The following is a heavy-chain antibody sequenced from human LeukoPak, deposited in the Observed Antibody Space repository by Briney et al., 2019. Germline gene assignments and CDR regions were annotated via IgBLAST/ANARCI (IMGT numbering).Heavy chain of an antibody. CDR3: ARSTKIVVPAISVGWFDP. V-gene: IGHV4-61*02. CDR1: GGSISSGSYY. Sequence: PSETLSLTCTVSGGSISSGSYYWRWLRQPAGKGLEWIGRIYTSGSTNYNPSLKSRVTISVDTSKNQFSLKLSSVTAADTAVYYCARSTKIVVPAISVGWFDPWGQGTLVTVSS. J-gene: IGHJ5*02. CDR2: IYTSGST. D-gene: IGHD2-2*01.